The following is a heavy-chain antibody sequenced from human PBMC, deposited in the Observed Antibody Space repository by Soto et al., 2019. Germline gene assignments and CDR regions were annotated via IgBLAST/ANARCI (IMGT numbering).Heavy chain of an antibody. J-gene: IGHJ5*02. CDR2: INWNSAVI. Sequence: QTGGSLRLSCVVSGFTFDDYAMHWVRQAPGGGLEWVSGINWNSAVIGYADSVKGRFTISRDYAKNALYLQMTSLRSEDTALYYCASEPSLTVFFRADLWGEGTQVTVT. D-gene: IGHD3-3*01. CDR3: ASEPSLTVFFRADL. V-gene: IGHV3-9*01. CDR1: GFTFDDYA.